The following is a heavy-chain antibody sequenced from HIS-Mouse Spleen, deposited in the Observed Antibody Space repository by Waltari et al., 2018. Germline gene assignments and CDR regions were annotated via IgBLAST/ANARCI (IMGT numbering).Heavy chain of an antibody. Sequence: QLQLQESGPGLVKPSETLSLTCTVSGGSISSSSYYWGWIRQPPGKGLGWIGSIYYSGGNYYIPSLKSRVTISVDTSKNQFSLKLSSVTAADTAVYYCAREIPYSSSWYDWYFDLCGRGTLVTVSS. CDR3: AREIPYSSSWYDWYFDL. CDR1: GGSISSSSYY. J-gene: IGHJ2*01. V-gene: IGHV4-39*07. D-gene: IGHD6-13*01. CDR2: IYYSGGN.